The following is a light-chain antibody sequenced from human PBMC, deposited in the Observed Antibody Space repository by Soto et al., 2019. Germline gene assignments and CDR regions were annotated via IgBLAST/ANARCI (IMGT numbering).Light chain of an antibody. Sequence: QSVLTQPASVSGSPGQSITISCTGTSSDVGGYNYVSWYQQHPGKAPRLMIYDVSNRPSGVSNRFSGSKSGITASLTISGLQAEDEADYYCSSYTSSSTYVLFGGGTKVTVL. CDR2: DVS. CDR3: SSYTSSSTYVL. CDR1: SSDVGGYNY. J-gene: IGLJ2*01. V-gene: IGLV2-14*03.